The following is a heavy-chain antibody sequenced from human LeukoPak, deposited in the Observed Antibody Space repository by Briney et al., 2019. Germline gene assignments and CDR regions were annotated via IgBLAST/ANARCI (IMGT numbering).Heavy chain of an antibody. CDR2: ISGSGGST. CDR1: GFTFSSYA. Sequence: GGSLRLSCAASGFTFSSYAMSWVRQAPGKGLEWVSAISGSGGSTYYADSVKGRFTISRDNSKNTLYLQMNSLRAEDTAVYYCAKDSGLSSGYCNNLDYWLQGTLVTVSS. J-gene: IGHJ4*02. D-gene: IGHD3-22*01. V-gene: IGHV3-23*01. CDR3: AKDSGLSSGYCNNLDY.